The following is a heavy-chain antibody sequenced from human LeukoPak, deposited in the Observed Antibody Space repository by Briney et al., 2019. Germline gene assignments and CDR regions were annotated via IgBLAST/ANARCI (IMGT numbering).Heavy chain of an antibody. J-gene: IGHJ4*02. Sequence: SETLSLTCAVSGYSISSGYYWGWIRQPTGKGLEWIGSIYHSGSTYYNPSLKSRVTISVDTSKNQFSLKLSSVTATDAAIYYCERERSSSSDYWGQGTLVTVSS. CDR3: ERERSSSSDY. CDR2: IYHSGST. V-gene: IGHV4-38-2*02. CDR1: GYSISSGYY. D-gene: IGHD6-6*01.